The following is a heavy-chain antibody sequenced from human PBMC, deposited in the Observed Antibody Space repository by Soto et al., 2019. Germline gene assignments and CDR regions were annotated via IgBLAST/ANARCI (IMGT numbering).Heavy chain of an antibody. CDR2: INHSGST. CDR1: GGSFSGYY. Sequence: QVQLQQWGAGLLKPSETLSLTCAVYGGSFSGYYWTWIRQPPGKGLEWIGEINHSGSTNYKPSVRSRVTISVDTSKNQLSLKVNSVTAADTAVYYCARGRTLITGTSLDYWGQGTLVTVSS. D-gene: IGHD1-20*01. CDR3: ARGRTLITGTSLDY. J-gene: IGHJ4*02. V-gene: IGHV4-34*01.